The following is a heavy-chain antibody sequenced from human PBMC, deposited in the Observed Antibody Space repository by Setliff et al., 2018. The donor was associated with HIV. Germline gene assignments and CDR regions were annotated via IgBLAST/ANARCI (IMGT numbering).Heavy chain of an antibody. CDR2: ISPYDLSE. V-gene: IGHV1-2*02. D-gene: IGHD3-10*01. CDR1: GYTFIDYF. CDR3: ARGVDAGSDY. J-gene: IGHJ4*02. Sequence: ASVKVSCKASGYTFIDYFIHWVRQAPGQGPEWMGWISPYDLSERTSQRFRGRVTMTRDTSMNTAYMELSNLRFVDTSVYYCARGVDAGSDYWGQGTLVTVSS.